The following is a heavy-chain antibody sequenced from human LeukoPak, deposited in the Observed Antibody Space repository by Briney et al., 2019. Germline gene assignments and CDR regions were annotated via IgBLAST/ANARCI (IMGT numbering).Heavy chain of an antibody. D-gene: IGHD5-18*01. J-gene: IGHJ5*02. Sequence: SETLSLTCTVSGGSISSYYWSWIRQPPGKRLEWIGYIYYSGSTNYNPSLKSRVTISVDTSKNQFSLKLSSVTAADTAVYYCARVKAGYSYGYWFDPWGQGTLVTVSS. CDR1: GGSISSYY. CDR2: IYYSGST. V-gene: IGHV4-59*01. CDR3: ARVKAGYSYGYWFDP.